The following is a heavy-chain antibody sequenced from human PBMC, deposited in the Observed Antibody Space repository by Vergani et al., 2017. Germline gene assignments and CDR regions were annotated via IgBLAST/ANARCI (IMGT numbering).Heavy chain of an antibody. V-gene: IGHV4-34*01. CDR3: ARVNTETNGHLYYYYYMDV. Sequence: QVQLQQWGGGLLKPSETLSLTCVVNGGSFTSYHWTWIRQSPGEGLEWVGDIDHTGRPDYNPSLKSRLTMSVDKSRHQFSLTLNSVTATDTAIYFCARVNTETNGHLYYYYYMDVWGQGTAVTV. D-gene: IGHD4-11*01. J-gene: IGHJ6*03. CDR1: GGSFTSYH. CDR2: IDHTGRP.